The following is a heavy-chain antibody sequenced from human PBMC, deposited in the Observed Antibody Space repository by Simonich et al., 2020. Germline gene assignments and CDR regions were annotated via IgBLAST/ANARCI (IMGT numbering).Heavy chain of an antibody. D-gene: IGHD6-13*01. J-gene: IGHJ6*02. V-gene: IGHV4-38-2*01. Sequence: QVQLQESGPGLVKPSETLSLTCAVSGYSISSGYSWGWIRQPPGKGLEWIGSIYHSGRNYYNPSLKSRVTISVDTSKNQFSLKLSSVTAADTAVYYCARVGYSNYYYYGMDVWGQGTTVTVSS. CDR3: ARVGYSNYYYYGMDV. CDR2: IYHSGRN. CDR1: GYSISSGYS.